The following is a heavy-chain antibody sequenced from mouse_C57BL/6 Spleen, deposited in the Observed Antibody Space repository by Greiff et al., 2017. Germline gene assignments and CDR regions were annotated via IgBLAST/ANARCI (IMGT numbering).Heavy chain of an antibody. J-gene: IGHJ2*01. Sequence: VQLQQSGAELVRPGASVTLSCKASGYTFTDYEMHWVKQTPVHGLEWIGAIDPETGGTAYNQKFKGKAILTADKSSSTAYMELRSLTSEDSAVYYGTRTITTVVAPFDYWGQGTTLTVSS. CDR2: IDPETGGT. CDR3: TRTITTVVAPFDY. D-gene: IGHD1-1*01. V-gene: IGHV1-15*01. CDR1: GYTFTDYE.